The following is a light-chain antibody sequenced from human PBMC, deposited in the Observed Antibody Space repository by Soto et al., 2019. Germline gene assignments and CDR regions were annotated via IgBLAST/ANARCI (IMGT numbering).Light chain of an antibody. CDR1: SSDVGGYKY. CDR3: SSYVGGNNLI. V-gene: IGLV2-8*01. Sequence: QSALTQPPSASGSPGQSVTISCTGTSSDVGGYKYVSWYQQDPGKAPKLLIYEVDQRPSGVPDRFSGSKSGNTASLTVSGLQSEDEADYYCSSYVGGNNLIFGGGTKRTGL. J-gene: IGLJ2*01. CDR2: EVD.